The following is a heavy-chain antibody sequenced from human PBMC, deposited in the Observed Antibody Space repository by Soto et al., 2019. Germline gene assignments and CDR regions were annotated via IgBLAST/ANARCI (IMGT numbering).Heavy chain of an antibody. CDR3: ARDQLWPHYYYYYGMDV. V-gene: IGHV3-30-3*01. D-gene: IGHD5-18*01. CDR1: VFTFISYA. Sequence: PGWSLRLSCASSVFTFISYAMHWVRQAPGKGLEWVAVISYDGSNKYYADSVKGRFTISRDNSKNTLYLQMNSLRAEDTAVYCCARDQLWPHYYYYYGMDVWGQGTTVTVSS. CDR2: ISYDGSNK. J-gene: IGHJ6*02.